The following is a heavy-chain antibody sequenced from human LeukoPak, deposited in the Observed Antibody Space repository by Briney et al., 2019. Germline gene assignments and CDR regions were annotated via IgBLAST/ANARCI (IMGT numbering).Heavy chain of an antibody. CDR2: IYYSGST. Sequence: SETLSLTCTVSGGSISSSSYYWGWIRQPPGKGLEWIGSIYYSGSTYYNPSLKSRVTISVDTSKNQFSLKLSSVTAADTAVYYCARDHPGYYFDYWGQGTLVTVSS. D-gene: IGHD7-27*01. J-gene: IGHJ4*02. CDR3: ARDHPGYYFDY. CDR1: GGSISSSSYY. V-gene: IGHV4-39*07.